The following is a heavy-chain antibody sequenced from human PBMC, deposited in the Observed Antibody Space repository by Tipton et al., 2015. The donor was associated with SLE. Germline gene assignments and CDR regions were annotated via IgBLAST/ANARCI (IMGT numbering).Heavy chain of an antibody. CDR3: ARVHRYDNRGRFDY. D-gene: IGHD3-22*01. CDR1: GGSFSGYY. V-gene: IGHV4-34*01. CDR2: IYYSRST. Sequence: TLSLTCAVYGGSFSGYYWSWIRQPPGKGLEWIGSIYYSRSTYYNPSLKSRVTISVDTSKNQFSLKLSSVTAADTAVYYCARVHRYDNRGRFDYWGQGTLVTVSS. J-gene: IGHJ4*02.